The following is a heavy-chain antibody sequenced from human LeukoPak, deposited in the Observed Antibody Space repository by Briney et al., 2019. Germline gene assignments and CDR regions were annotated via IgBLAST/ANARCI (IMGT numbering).Heavy chain of an antibody. D-gene: IGHD6-13*01. V-gene: IGHV3-23*01. CDR1: GFTFSSYA. CDR3: AGDLTQLALFDY. J-gene: IGHJ4*02. Sequence: GGSLRLSCAAAGFTFSSYAMHWVRQVAGKGLEWVSGISGSGESKLYADSVKGRFTLSRDNSKNTLFLQMNSLRPEDTAVYFCAGDLTQLALFDYWGQGTLVTVSS. CDR2: ISGSGESK.